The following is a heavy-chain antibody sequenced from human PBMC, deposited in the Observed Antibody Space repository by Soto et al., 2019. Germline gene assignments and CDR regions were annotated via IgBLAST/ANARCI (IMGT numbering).Heavy chain of an antibody. D-gene: IGHD2-8*02. CDR2: ITTDKGNT. V-gene: IGHV1-18*01. Sequence: ASVKVSCKASGYTFTSPGINWVRQAPGQGLEWMGWITTDKGNTNYAQRLQGRVTMTTDTPTSTAYMELGSLTSNDTAVYYCTRELVSWGQGTLVTVSS. J-gene: IGHJ5*02. CDR3: TRELVS. CDR1: GYTFTSPG.